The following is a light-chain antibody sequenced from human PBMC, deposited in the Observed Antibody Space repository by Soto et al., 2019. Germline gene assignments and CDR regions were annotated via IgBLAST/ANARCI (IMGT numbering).Light chain of an antibody. J-gene: IGLJ2*01. V-gene: IGLV2-11*01. CDR3: CSYAGSYTVV. Sequence: QSALTQPRSVSGSPGQSVTISCTGTSSDVGGYNYVSWYQQHPGKAPKLMIYDVSKRPSGVPGRFSGSKSGNTASLTISGLQAEDEADYYCCSYAGSYTVVFGGGTQLTVL. CDR1: SSDVGGYNY. CDR2: DVS.